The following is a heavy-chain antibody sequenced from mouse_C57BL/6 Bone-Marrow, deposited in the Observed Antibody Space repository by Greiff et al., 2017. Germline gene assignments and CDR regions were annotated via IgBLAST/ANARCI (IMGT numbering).Heavy chain of an antibody. CDR3: EGWRGYEVARGD. D-gene: IGHD1-1*01. CDR2: IYPGGGYT. Sequence: VQLQQSGAELVRPGTSVKMSCKASGYTFTNYWIRWAKQRPGHGLEWIGVIYPGGGYTNYNAKFKGKATLTADKSSSTAYMQFSSLTSEGSAIYDCEGWRGYEVARGDWGQGISVTVS. CDR1: GYTFTNYW. J-gene: IGHJ4*01. V-gene: IGHV1-63*01.